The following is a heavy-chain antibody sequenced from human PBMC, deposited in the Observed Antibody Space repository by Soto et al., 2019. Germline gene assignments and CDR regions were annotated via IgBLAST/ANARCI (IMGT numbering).Heavy chain of an antibody. D-gene: IGHD2-2*01. Sequence: QVQLQESGPGLVKPSQTLSLTCTVSGGSISSGGYYWSWSRQHPGKGLEWIGYIYYSGSTYYNPSLKSRVTISVDTSKNQFSLKLSSVTAADTAVYYCARAHPVVPAVAAFDPWGQGTLVTVSS. V-gene: IGHV4-31*03. J-gene: IGHJ5*02. CDR3: ARAHPVVPAVAAFDP. CDR2: IYYSGST. CDR1: GGSISSGGYY.